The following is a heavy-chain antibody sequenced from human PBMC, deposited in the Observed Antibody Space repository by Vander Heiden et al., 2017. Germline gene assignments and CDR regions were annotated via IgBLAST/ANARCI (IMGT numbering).Heavy chain of an antibody. CDR1: GYTFTGYY. D-gene: IGHD3-22*01. CDR2: INTNSGGT. CDR3: ARGVVIGGVSSRPFGY. Sequence: QVQLVQSGAEVKKPGASVTVSCKASGYTFTGYYMHWVRQAPGQGLEWMGWINTNSGGTNYAQKLQGRVTMTRDTSISTVYMQLSRLRSEDTAVYYCARGVVIGGVSSRPFGYWGQGTMVTVSS. V-gene: IGHV1-2*02. J-gene: IGHJ4*02.